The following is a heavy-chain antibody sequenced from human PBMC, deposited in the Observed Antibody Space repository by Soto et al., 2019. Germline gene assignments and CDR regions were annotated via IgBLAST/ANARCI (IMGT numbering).Heavy chain of an antibody. D-gene: IGHD6-6*01. Sequence: QVQLVESGGGLVKPGGSLRLSCAASGFTFSDYYMSWIRQAPGKGLEWVSYISSSGSTIYYADSVKGRFTISRDNSKNSVYLQMNSLRAEDTAVYYCARTPSLFSSSSGREYYFDYWGQGTLVTVSS. CDR2: ISSSGSTI. CDR1: GFTFSDYY. J-gene: IGHJ4*02. V-gene: IGHV3-11*01. CDR3: ARTPSLFSSSSGREYYFDY.